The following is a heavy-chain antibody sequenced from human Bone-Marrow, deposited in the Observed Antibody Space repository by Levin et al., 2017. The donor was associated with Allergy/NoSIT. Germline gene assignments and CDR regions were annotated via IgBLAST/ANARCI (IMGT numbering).Heavy chain of an antibody. J-gene: IGHJ4*02. CDR2: IYYDGSNT. Sequence: GGSLRLSCVASGFPFSAYGMHWLRQGPGKGLEWLAFIYYDGSNTYYADSVEGRFTISRDNSKNTVYLQMDSLRDDDTAIYYCARDRSGNYFYFWGQGTLVTVSS. V-gene: IGHV3-33*01. CDR3: ARDRSGNYFYF. CDR1: GFPFSAYG.